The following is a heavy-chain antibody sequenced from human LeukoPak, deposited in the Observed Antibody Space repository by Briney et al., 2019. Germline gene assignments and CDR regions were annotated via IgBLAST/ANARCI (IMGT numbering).Heavy chain of an antibody. D-gene: IGHD6-13*01. CDR1: GGSISSGGYY. CDR3: ARLAAAGTGYYYYYGMDV. CDR2: IYHSGST. J-gene: IGHJ6*02. Sequence: SETLSLTCTVSGGSISSGGYYWSWIRQPPGKGLEWIGYIYHSGSTYYNPSLKSRVTISVDTSKNQFSLKLSSVTAADTAVYYCARLAAAGTGYYYYYGMDVWGQGTTVTVSS. V-gene: IGHV4-30-2*02.